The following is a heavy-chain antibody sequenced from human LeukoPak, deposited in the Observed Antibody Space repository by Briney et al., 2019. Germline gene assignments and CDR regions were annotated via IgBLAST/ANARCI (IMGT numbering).Heavy chain of an antibody. D-gene: IGHD6-13*01. J-gene: IGHJ5*02. Sequence: SETLTLTCTVSGCSFSRYYMNWFRQPPGKGLEWIGYIYYSGSTNYNPSLKSRVAISIDMSKNQFSLKLYSLTTADTAVYYCARDLRQQLVNNWSDPWGQGTLVTASS. V-gene: IGHV4-59*01. CDR2: IYYSGST. CDR3: ARDLRQQLVNNWSDP. CDR1: GCSFSRYY.